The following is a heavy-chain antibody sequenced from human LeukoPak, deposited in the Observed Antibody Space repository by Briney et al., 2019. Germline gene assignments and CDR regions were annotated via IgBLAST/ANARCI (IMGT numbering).Heavy chain of an antibody. V-gene: IGHV1-2*02. CDR2: INPNSGGT. D-gene: IGHD6-19*01. J-gene: IGHJ4*02. CDR3: ARDSNSGWYFDY. CDR1: GYTFTGYY. Sequence: ASVKVSCKASGYTFTGYYMHWVRQAPGQGLEWMGWINPNSGGTNYAQKFQGRVTMTTDTSTSTAYMELRSLRSDDTAVYYCARDSNSGWYFDYWGQGTLVTVSS.